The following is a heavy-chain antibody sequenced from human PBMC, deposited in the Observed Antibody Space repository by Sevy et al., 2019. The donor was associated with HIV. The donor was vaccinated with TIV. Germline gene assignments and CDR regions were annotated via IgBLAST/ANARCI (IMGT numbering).Heavy chain of an antibody. J-gene: IGHJ6*02. CDR2: IKQDGSEK. D-gene: IGHD3-3*01. CDR3: ARERYYDFWSGYPNTQHYGMDV. V-gene: IGHV3-7*01. CDR1: GFTFSSYW. Sequence: GGSLRLSCAASGFTFSSYWMSWVRQAPGKGLEWVANIKQDGSEKYYVDSVKGRFTISRDNAKNSLYLQMNSLRAEDTAVYYGARERYYDFWSGYPNTQHYGMDVWGQGTTVTVSS.